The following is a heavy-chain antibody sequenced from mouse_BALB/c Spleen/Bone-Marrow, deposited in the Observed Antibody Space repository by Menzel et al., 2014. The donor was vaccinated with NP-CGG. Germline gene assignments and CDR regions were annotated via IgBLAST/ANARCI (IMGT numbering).Heavy chain of an antibody. J-gene: IGHJ4*01. CDR2: INPSTGYT. CDR3: ARPENYDAMDY. CDR1: GYTFTSYW. Sequence: QVQLQQSGAELAKPGASVKMSCKASGYTFTSYWMHWVKQRPGQGLEWIGYINPSTGYTEYNQKFKDKATLTADKSSSPAYMQLSSLTSEDSAVYYCARPENYDAMDYWGQGTSVTVSS. V-gene: IGHV1-7*01.